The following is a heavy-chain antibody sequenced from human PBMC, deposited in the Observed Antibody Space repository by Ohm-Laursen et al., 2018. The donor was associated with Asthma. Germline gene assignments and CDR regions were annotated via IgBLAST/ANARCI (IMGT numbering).Heavy chain of an antibody. CDR2: IKSSGSNI. Sequence: SLRLSCTAPGFTFSSYSMSWVRQAPGKGLEWVSSIKSSGSNIYYADSVRGRFTISRDNAKNSLYLQMDSLRVEDTAVYYCARGRSGWSRDYWGQGTLVTVSS. CDR3: ARGRSGWSRDY. D-gene: IGHD6-19*01. V-gene: IGHV3-21*01. J-gene: IGHJ4*02. CDR1: GFTFSSYS.